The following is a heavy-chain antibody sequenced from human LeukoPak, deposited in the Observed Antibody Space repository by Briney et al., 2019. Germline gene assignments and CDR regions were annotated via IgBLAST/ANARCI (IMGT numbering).Heavy chain of an antibody. D-gene: IGHD3-10*01. V-gene: IGHV4-39*02. J-gene: IGHJ6*03. CDR3: ARELVVRGVRYYYMDV. CDR1: GGSISSSSYY. Sequence: KSSETLSLTCTVSGGSISSSSYYWGWIRQPPGKGLEWIGSIYYSGSTYYNPSLKSRVTISVDTSKNQFSLKLSSVTAADTAVYYCARELVVRGVRYYYMDVWGKGTTVTISS. CDR2: IYYSGST.